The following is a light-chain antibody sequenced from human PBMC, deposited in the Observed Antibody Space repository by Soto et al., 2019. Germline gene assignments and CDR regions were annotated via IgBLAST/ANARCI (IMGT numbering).Light chain of an antibody. CDR3: QQHDNWPPYT. Sequence: EIVMTQSPGTLSVSPGERATLSCRASQSISGNLAWYQQRPGQPPRLLIYGASTRATGIPAWFSGSGFGTEFTLTISSLQSEDFAVYYCQQHDNWPPYTFGRGTRLEIK. CDR2: GAS. J-gene: IGKJ2*01. CDR1: QSISGN. V-gene: IGKV3-15*01.